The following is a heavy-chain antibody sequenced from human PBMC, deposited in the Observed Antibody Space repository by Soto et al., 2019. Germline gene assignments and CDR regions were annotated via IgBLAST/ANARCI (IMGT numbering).Heavy chain of an antibody. CDR3: ARTLGAGGWPYYFVY. V-gene: IGHV3-48*01. CDR1: GFTFSSYS. J-gene: IGHJ4*02. D-gene: IGHD6-19*01. CDR2: ISGSGETT. Sequence: EVQLVESGGGLVQPGGSLRLSCAASGFTFSSYSMAWVRQAPGKGLEWVSYISGSGETTYYADSVRGRFNISRDNAENSLHLQLNSLRAEDTAVYYCARTLGAGGWPYYFVYWGQGALVTVSS.